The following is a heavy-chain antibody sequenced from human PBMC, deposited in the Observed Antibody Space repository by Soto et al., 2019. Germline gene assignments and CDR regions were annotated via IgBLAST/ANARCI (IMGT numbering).Heavy chain of an antibody. Sequence: SETLSLTCTVSGDSIISSDFYWGWVRQPPGKGLEWIGSIFYLGSSYYNPSLKSRVTMSVDTSKNQFSLRLRSVTAADTALYFCARHSLALRKNNWFDPWGQGIMVT. J-gene: IGHJ5*02. CDR2: IFYLGSS. CDR3: ARHSLALRKNNWFDP. V-gene: IGHV4-39*01. D-gene: IGHD3-3*02. CDR1: GDSIISSDFY.